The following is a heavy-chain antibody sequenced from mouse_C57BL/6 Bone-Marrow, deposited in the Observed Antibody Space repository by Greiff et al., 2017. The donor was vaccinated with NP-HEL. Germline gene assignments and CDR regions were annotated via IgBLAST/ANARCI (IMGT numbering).Heavy chain of an antibody. V-gene: IGHV1-50*01. D-gene: IGHD1-1*01. CDR1: GYTFTSYW. CDR2: IDPSDSYT. CDR3: ARWGTTVVVDY. Sequence: VQLQQSGAELVKPGASVKLSCKASGYTFTSYWMQWVKQRPGPGLEWIGEIDPSDSYTNYNQKFQGKATLTVDTSSTTAYMQLSSLTSEDSAVYYCARWGTTVVVDYWGQGTTLTVSS. J-gene: IGHJ2*01.